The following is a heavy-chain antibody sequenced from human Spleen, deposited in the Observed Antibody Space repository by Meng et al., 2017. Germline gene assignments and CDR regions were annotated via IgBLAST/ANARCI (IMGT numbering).Heavy chain of an antibody. CDR3: ASWIYSCGWQ. J-gene: IGHJ4*02. CDR2: IYHGGDT. V-gene: IGHV4-34*10. CDR1: GGAFSDYY. D-gene: IGHD6-19*01. Sequence: QAQLQESGPGLVKPSESLSLTCVVSGGAFSDYYWSWIRQPQGKGLEWIGEIYHGGDTNYNPSLKSRVTIAIDRSKNQFSLKLSSVTAADTAVYYCASWIYSCGWQWGQGTLVTVSS.